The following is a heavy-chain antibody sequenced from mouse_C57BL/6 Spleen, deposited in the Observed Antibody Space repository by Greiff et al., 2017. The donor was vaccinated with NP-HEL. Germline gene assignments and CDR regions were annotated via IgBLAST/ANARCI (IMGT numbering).Heavy chain of an antibody. J-gene: IGHJ3*01. CDR3: AGVVITTVVAPYAY. D-gene: IGHD1-1*01. Sequence: EVQVVESGGGLVKPGGSLKLSCAASGFTFSSYAMSWVRQTPEKRLEWVATISYGGSYTYYPDNLKGRFTISRDNAKNNLYLQMSHLKSEDTAMFYGAGVVITTVVAPYAYWGQGTLVTVSA. V-gene: IGHV5-4*01. CDR2: ISYGGSYT. CDR1: GFTFSSYA.